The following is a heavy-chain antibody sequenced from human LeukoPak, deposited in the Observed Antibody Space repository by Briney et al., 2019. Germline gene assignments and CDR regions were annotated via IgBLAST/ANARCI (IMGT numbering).Heavy chain of an antibody. V-gene: IGHV4-34*01. CDR2: INHSGST. J-gene: IGHJ6*02. CDR3: ARAQRGLEGSGQEYGMDV. CDR1: GGSFSGYY. Sequence: SETLSLTCAVYGGSFSGYYWSWIRQPPGKELEWIGEINHSGSTNYNPSLKSRVTISVDTSKNQFSLKLSPVTAADTAVYYRARAQRGLEGSGQEYGMDVWGQGTTVTVSS. D-gene: IGHD6-19*01.